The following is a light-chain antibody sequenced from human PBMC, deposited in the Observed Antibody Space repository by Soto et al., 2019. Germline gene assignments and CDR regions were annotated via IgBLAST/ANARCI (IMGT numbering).Light chain of an antibody. J-gene: IGLJ2*01. V-gene: IGLV2-14*01. Sequence: QSVLTQPASVSGSPGQSITISCTGTSSDVGGYNYVSWYQQHPGKAPKLMIYEVSNRPSGVSNRFSGSKSGNTASLTISGLQAEDEADYYCTSYRSSSNFVVFGGGTKVTVL. CDR1: SSDVGGYNY. CDR3: TSYRSSSNFVV. CDR2: EVS.